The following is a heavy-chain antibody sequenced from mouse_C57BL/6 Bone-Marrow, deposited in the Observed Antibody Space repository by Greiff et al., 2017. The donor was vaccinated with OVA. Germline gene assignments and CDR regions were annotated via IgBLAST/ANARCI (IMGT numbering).Heavy chain of an antibody. J-gene: IGHJ2*01. CDR1: GYAFSSSW. V-gene: IGHV1-82*01. CDR3: ARSELRD. D-gene: IGHD1-1*01. CDR2: IYPGDGDT. Sequence: QVQLQQSGPELVKPGASVKISCKASGYAFSSSWMNWVKQRPGKGLEWIGRIYPGDGDTNYNGKFKGKATLTADKSSSTAYMQLSSLTSEDSAVYFCARSELRDWGQGTTLTVSS.